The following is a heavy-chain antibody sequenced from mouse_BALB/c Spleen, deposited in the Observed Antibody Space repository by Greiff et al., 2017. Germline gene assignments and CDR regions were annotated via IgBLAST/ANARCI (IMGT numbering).Heavy chain of an antibody. CDR3: TYYGNPWFAY. CDR1: GFTFSSYW. V-gene: IGHV6-6*02. J-gene: IGHJ3*01. Sequence: EVQLQESGGGLVQPGGSMKLSCVASGFTFSSYWMSWVRQSPEKGLEWVAEIRLKSDNYATHYAESVKGKFTISRDDSKSRLYLQMNSLRAEDTGIYYCTYYGNPWFAYWGQGTLVTVSA. CDR2: IRLKSDNYAT. D-gene: IGHD2-1*01.